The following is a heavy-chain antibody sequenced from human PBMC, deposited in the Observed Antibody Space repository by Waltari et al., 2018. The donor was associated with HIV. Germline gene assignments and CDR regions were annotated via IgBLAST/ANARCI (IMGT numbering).Heavy chain of an antibody. CDR1: GFTFSSYS. V-gene: IGHV3-21*01. CDR3: ARSLGYSYGLVDYYYYGMDV. J-gene: IGHJ6*02. CDR2: ISSSSSYI. D-gene: IGHD5-18*01. Sequence: EVQLVESGGGLVKPGGSLRLSCAASGFTFSSYSMNWVRQAPGKGLEWVSSISSSSSYIYYADSVKGRFTISRDNAKNSLYLQMNSLRAEDTAVYYCARSLGYSYGLVDYYYYGMDVWGQGTTVTVSS.